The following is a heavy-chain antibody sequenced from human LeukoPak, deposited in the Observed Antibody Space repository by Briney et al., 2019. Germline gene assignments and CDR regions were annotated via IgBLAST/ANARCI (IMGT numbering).Heavy chain of an antibody. J-gene: IGHJ5*02. CDR3: AREAITIFGVVRNQTTTRPHRFDP. D-gene: IGHD3-3*01. CDR1: GYTFTGHY. Sequence: ASVKVSCKASGYTFTGHYMHWVRQAPGQGLEWMGWIDPNSCGTNYAQNFQGRVTITRDTSISTAYMKLSSMRSDDPAVYYCAREAITIFGVVRNQTTTRPHRFDPWGQGTLVTVSS. CDR2: IDPNSCGT. V-gene: IGHV1-2*02.